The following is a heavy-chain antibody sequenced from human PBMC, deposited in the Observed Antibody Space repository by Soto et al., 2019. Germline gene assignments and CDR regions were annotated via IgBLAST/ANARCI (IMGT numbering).Heavy chain of an antibody. CDR3: SKVMVKNWFHP. D-gene: IGHD5-18*01. CDR1: GFTFSSYS. CDR2: ISGSGGSR. V-gene: IGHV3-23*01. J-gene: IGHJ5*02. Sequence: GSLTLTCAFSGFTFSSYSRSWVRQAPGKGLEWVSLISGSGGSRYYADSVKGRFTISRDNSKNTLYLQMNSLRADDTAVYYCSKVMVKNWFHPWAQGTRVNVSS.